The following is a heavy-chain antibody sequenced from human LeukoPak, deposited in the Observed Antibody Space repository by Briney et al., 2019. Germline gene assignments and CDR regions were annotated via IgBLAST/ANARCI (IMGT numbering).Heavy chain of an antibody. J-gene: IGHJ4*02. CDR3: AREMDGTAYDFWSGYCAFDY. Sequence: PGGSLRLSCAASGFTFSSYAMHWVRQAPGKGLEYVSAISSNGGSTYYANSVKGRFTISRDNSKNTLYLQMGGLRAEDMAVYYCAREMDGTAYDFWSGYCAFDYWGQGTLVTVSS. D-gene: IGHD3-3*01. V-gene: IGHV3-64*01. CDR1: GFTFSSYA. CDR2: ISSNGGST.